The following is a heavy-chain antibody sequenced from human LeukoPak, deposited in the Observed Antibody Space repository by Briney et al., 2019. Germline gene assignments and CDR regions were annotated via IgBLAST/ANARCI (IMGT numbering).Heavy chain of an antibody. V-gene: IGHV4-61*02. Sequence: SETLSLTCTVSGGSISSGSYYWSWIRQPAGKGLEWIGRINTSGNSNFNPSLKSRVTISVDTSKNQFSLKLSSVTAADTAVYYCAREDWNYAGPFDYWGQGTLVTVSS. CDR1: GGSISSGSYY. J-gene: IGHJ4*02. CDR3: AREDWNYAGPFDY. D-gene: IGHD1-7*01. CDR2: INTSGNS.